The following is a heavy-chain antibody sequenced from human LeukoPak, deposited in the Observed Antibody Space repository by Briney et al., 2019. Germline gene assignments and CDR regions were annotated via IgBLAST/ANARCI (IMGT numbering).Heavy chain of an antibody. Sequence: QPGGSLRLSCGTSGFTFSTYGMHWVRQAPGKGLEWVAFIRYDGSSSNKYYADSVKGRFTISRDNSKKTLYLQMNSLRPEDTAIYYCAKDAESYGDYYWYFDLWGRGTLVTVSS. CDR2: IRYDGSSSNK. CDR1: GFTFSTYG. V-gene: IGHV3-30*02. CDR3: AKDAESYGDYYWYFDL. J-gene: IGHJ2*01. D-gene: IGHD4-17*01.